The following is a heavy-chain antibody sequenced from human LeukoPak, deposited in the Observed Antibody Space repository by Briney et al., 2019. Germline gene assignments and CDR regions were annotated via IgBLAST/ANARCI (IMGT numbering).Heavy chain of an antibody. CDR2: IYYSGST. CDR1: GGSISSGGYY. V-gene: IGHV4-31*03. D-gene: IGHD6-13*01. Sequence: SETLSLTCTVSGGSISSGGYYWSWIRQHPGKGLGWIGYIYYSGSTYCNPSLKSRVTISVDTSKNQFSLKLSSVTAADTAVYYCARAGIAAAAARYFDLWGRGTLVTVSS. CDR3: ARAGIAAAAARYFDL. J-gene: IGHJ2*01.